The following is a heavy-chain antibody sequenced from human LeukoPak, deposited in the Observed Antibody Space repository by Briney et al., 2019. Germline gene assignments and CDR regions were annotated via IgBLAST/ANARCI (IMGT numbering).Heavy chain of an antibody. CDR2: IYYSGST. CDR1: GGSISSYY. Sequence: KTSETLSLTCTVSGGSISSYYWSWIRQPPGKGLEWIGYIYYSGSTNYNPSLKSRVTISVDTSKNQLSLKLSSVTAADTAVYYCARVESTRTYYYYYYMDVWGKGTTVTISS. J-gene: IGHJ6*03. V-gene: IGHV4-59*01. CDR3: ARVESTRTYYYYYYMDV. D-gene: IGHD2-15*01.